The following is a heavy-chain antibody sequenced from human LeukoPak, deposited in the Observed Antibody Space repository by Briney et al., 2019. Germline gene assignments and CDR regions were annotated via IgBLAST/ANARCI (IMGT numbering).Heavy chain of an antibody. Sequence: SETLSLTCTVSGGSISSGSYYWSWIRQPARKGLEWIGPMYTSGSTNYNPSLKSRVTISVDTSKNQFSLKLNSVTSADTSVDCCARGTVVMTYCGGDCYSPIDYSGQGSLVTVSS. CDR3: ARGTVVMTYCGGDCYSPIDY. J-gene: IGHJ4*02. D-gene: IGHD2-21*01. CDR1: GGSISSGSYY. CDR2: MYTSGST. V-gene: IGHV4-61*02.